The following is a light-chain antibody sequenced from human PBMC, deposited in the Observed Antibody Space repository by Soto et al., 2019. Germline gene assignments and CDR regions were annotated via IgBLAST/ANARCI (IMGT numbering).Light chain of an antibody. V-gene: IGKV1-5*01. CDR3: QQYNSVSS. Sequence: IQMIQSPSTLSASLGETVTITCRAGQSISKWLAWYRQKPGQAPVLLIHSTSTLQFGVPSRFSGSGSGTDFTLTSSDLQPDDSATYYCQQYNSVSSFGQGTRL. J-gene: IGKJ2*03. CDR1: QSISKW. CDR2: STS.